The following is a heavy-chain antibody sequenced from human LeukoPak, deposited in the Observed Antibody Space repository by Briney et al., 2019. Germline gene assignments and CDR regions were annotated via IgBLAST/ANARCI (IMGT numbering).Heavy chain of an antibody. D-gene: IGHD6-13*01. CDR3: AKDTSSSWHDAFDI. J-gene: IGHJ3*02. Sequence: SSNGYFWNWIRQPPGKGLEWVSGISWNSGSIGYADSVKGRFTISRDNAKNSLYLQMNSLRAEDTALYYCAKDTSSSWHDAFDIWGQGTMVTVSS. CDR2: ISWNSGSI. CDR1: SSNGYF. V-gene: IGHV3-9*01.